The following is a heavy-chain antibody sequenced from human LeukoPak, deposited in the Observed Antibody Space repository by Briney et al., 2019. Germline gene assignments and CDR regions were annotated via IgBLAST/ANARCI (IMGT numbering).Heavy chain of an antibody. V-gene: IGHV4-38-2*02. Sequence: SETLSLTCTVSGYSISSGYYWGWIRQPPGKGLERIGSIYHSGSTYYNPSLKSRVTISVDTSQNQFSLKLSSVPAADTAVYYCARDGVMYNWFDPWGQGTLVTVSS. CDR1: GYSISSGYY. CDR3: ARDGVMYNWFDP. J-gene: IGHJ5*02. D-gene: IGHD2-8*01. CDR2: IYHSGST.